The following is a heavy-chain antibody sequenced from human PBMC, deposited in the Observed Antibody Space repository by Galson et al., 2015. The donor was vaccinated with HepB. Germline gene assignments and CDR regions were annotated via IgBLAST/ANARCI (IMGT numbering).Heavy chain of an antibody. CDR1: GSTFSDFY. CDR3: ARAHSSGSIDN. V-gene: IGHV1-2*06. CDR2: INPNRGGT. J-gene: IGHJ4*02. D-gene: IGHD6-19*01. Sequence: SVKVSCKASGSTFSDFYIHWVRQAPGQGLEWLGRINPNRGGTNFAQKFQGRVTMTRDTSVRTAYLEVTRLRPDDTAIYYCARAHSSGSIDNWGQGTLVTVST.